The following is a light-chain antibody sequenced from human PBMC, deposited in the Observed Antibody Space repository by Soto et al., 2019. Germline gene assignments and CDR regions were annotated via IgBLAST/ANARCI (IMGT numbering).Light chain of an antibody. Sequence: QSALTRPASVSGSPRQSITISCTGTNSDVGSYNLVSWFQQHPGKAPKLVIYEVTKRPSGVSDRFSGSKSGNTASLTISGLQAEDEADYYCFSYAGDSVYVFGTGTKVTVL. CDR3: FSYAGDSVYV. CDR1: NSDVGSYNL. J-gene: IGLJ1*01. CDR2: EVT. V-gene: IGLV2-23*02.